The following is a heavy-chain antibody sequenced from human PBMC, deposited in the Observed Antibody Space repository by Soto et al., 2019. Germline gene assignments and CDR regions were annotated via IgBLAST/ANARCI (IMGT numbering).Heavy chain of an antibody. CDR3: ARVDYGGAIY. D-gene: IGHD4-17*01. J-gene: IGHJ4*02. Sequence: PGGSLRLSCAASGFTFSSYSMNWVRQAPGKGLEWVSYISSGSSTIYYADSVKGRFTISRDNAKNSLYLQMNSLRDEDTAVHYCARVDYGGAIYWGQGTLVTVSS. CDR1: GFTFSSYS. CDR2: ISSGSSTI. V-gene: IGHV3-48*02.